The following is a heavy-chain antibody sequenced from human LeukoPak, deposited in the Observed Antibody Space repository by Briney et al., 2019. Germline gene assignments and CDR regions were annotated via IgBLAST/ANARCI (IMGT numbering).Heavy chain of an antibody. CDR1: GFTFSDYH. CDR3: ASGRDIAVAGPGGYFDY. CDR2: ISPGGDMI. J-gene: IGHJ4*02. D-gene: IGHD6-19*01. Sequence: GGSLRLSCAASGFTFSDYHRSWIRQPPGKGLEWVSYISPGGDMIYFADSVKGRSTISRDNAKNSLFLQMNSLTAEDTAVYYCASGRDIAVAGPGGYFDYWGQGTLVTVSS. V-gene: IGHV3-11*01.